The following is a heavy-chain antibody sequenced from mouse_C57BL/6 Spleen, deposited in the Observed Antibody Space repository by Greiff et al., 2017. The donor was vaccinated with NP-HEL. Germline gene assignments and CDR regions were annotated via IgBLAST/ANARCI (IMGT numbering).Heavy chain of an antibody. J-gene: IGHJ1*03. CDR1: GYTFTSYW. CDR3: AREGLRSYWYFDV. D-gene: IGHD2-4*01. Sequence: QVQLKQPGAELVRPGSSVKLSCKASGYTFTSYWMDWVKQRPGQGLEWIGNIYPSDSETHYNQKFKDKATLTVDKSSSTAYMQLSSLTSEDSAVYYCAREGLRSYWYFDVWGTGTTVTVSS. V-gene: IGHV1-61*01. CDR2: IYPSDSET.